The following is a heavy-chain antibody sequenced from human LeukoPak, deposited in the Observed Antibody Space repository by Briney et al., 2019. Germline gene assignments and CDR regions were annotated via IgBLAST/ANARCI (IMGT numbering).Heavy chain of an antibody. J-gene: IGHJ4*02. Sequence: GGSLRLSCAASEFXFSTYPMSWVRQAPGKGLEWVSLISDGAATTYYADSVKGRFTISRDNSKNTLYLQMISLRAEDTAVYYCANLNSGYATDFWGQGTLVTVSS. CDR2: ISDGAATT. CDR1: EFXFSTYP. CDR3: ANLNSGYATDF. V-gene: IGHV3-23*01. D-gene: IGHD5-12*01.